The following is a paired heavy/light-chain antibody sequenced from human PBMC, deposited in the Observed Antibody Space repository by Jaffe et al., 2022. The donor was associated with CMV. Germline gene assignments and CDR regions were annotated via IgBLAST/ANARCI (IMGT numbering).Heavy chain of an antibody. CDR3: ARGYCSSSSCSHGRGGMDV. D-gene: IGHD2-2*01. CDR1: GFTISTYS. J-gene: IGHJ6*02. Sequence: EVQLVESGGGLVQPGGSLRLSCAASGFTISTYSMNWVRQAPGKGLEWVSYISLSSSTIYYADSVMGRFTISRDNAKNSLYLQMNSLRDEDTAVYYCARGYCSSSSCSHGRGGMDVWGQGTTVTVSS. CDR2: ISLSSSTI. V-gene: IGHV3-48*02.
Light chain of an antibody. CDR2: ENN. CDR3: GTWDSSLSAWV. Sequence: QSVLTQPPSVSAAPGQKVTISCSGSSSNIGNDYVSWYQQLPGTAPKLLIFENNKRPSGIPDRFSGSKSGTSATLGITGLQTGDEADYYCGTWDSSLSAWVFGGGTKLTVL. J-gene: IGLJ3*02. V-gene: IGLV1-51*02. CDR1: SSNIGNDY.